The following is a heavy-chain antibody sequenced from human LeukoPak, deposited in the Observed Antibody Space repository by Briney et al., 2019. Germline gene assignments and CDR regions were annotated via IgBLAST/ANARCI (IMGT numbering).Heavy chain of an antibody. Sequence: SETLSLTCTVSGGSISSYYWNWVRQPPGKGLEWIGYIYYSGSNNYNPSLKSRVTISVDTSKNQLSLKLTSVTAADTAVYYCARDPDSGSDRRVFDIWGQGTMVTVSS. CDR3: ARDPDSGSDRRVFDI. CDR2: IYYSGSN. D-gene: IGHD1-26*01. CDR1: GGSISSYY. J-gene: IGHJ3*02. V-gene: IGHV4-59*01.